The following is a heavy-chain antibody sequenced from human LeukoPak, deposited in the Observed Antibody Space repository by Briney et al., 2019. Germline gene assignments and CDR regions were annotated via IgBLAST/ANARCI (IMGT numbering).Heavy chain of an antibody. V-gene: IGHV3-30*18. CDR1: GFTFSSYG. CDR3: AKDVYDSSGYLDY. J-gene: IGHJ4*02. CDR2: ISYDGSNK. D-gene: IGHD3-22*01. Sequence: PGGSLRLSCAASGFTFSSYGMHWVRQAPGKGLEWAAVISYDGSNKYYADSVKGRFTISRDNSKNTLYLQMNSLRAEDTAVYYCAKDVYDSSGYLDYWGQGTLVTVSS.